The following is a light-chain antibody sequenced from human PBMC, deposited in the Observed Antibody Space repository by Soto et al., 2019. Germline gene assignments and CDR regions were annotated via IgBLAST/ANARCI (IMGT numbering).Light chain of an antibody. CDR1: SSDIGSYNY. Sequence: QSVLTQPASVSECPGQSITISCTGTSSDIGSYNYVSWYQQHPGKAPKVVIYEVSNRPLGVSNRFSASKSGNTASLIISGLQADDEADYFCSSYRSTTTFGVFGTGTKSPS. CDR3: SSYRSTTTFGV. CDR2: EVS. J-gene: IGLJ1*01. V-gene: IGLV2-14*01.